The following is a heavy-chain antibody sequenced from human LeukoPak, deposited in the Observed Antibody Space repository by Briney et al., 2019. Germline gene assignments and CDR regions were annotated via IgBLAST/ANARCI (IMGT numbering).Heavy chain of an antibody. CDR3: ARFNYFWFDP. D-gene: IGHD4-11*01. CDR2: IIPIFGIA. J-gene: IGHJ5*02. V-gene: IGHV1-69*04. CDR1: GGTFSSYA. Sequence: SVKVSCKASGGTFSSYAISWVRQAPGQGLEWMGRIIPIFGIANYAQKFQGRVTITADKSTSTAYMELSSLRSEDTAVYYCARFNYFWFDPWGQGPLVTVSS.